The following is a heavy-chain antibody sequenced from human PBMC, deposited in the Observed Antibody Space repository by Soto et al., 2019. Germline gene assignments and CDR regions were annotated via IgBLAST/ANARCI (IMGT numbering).Heavy chain of an antibody. D-gene: IGHD2-8*02. CDR1: GFTFGSYV. CDR2: IIGISGGI. J-gene: IGHJ6*03. V-gene: IGHV3-23*01. CDR3: VKYGRYWTGPTCYYFYYVEV. Sequence: GGSLRLSCAASGFTFGSYVMTWVRQAPGKGLEWVSSIIGISGGIYYADSVRCRFSVSRDNSKNMLYLQMSSLRAEDSAVYLFVKYGRYWTGPTCYYFYYVEVWGKGTAVTVSS.